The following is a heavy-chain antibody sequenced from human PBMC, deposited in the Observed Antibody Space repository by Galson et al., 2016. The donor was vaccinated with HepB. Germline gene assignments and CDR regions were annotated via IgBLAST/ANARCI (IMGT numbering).Heavy chain of an antibody. Sequence: SLRLSCAASGFDFDNYYMSWIRQAPGKGLESISYITFAAGGTFYADSVKGRFTISRDNAKNTLFLQMNYLRVEDTATYYWAGQLGRRAGFDYWGQGVLVSVSA. CDR2: ITFAAGGT. D-gene: IGHD3-16*01. CDR1: GFDFDNYY. J-gene: IGHJ4*02. V-gene: IGHV3-11*01. CDR3: AGQLGRRAGFDY.